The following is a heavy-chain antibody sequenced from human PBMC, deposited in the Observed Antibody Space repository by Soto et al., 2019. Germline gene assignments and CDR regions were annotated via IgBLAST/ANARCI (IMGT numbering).Heavy chain of an antibody. Sequence: RSETLSVSCTVSGGSISSYYWSWIRQPPGKGLEWIGYIYYSGSTNYNPSLKSRVTISVDTSKNQFSLKLSSVTAADTAVYYCARGSSGWLIDYWGQGTLVTVSS. V-gene: IGHV4-59*01. J-gene: IGHJ4*02. CDR3: ARGSSGWLIDY. CDR1: GGSISSYY. CDR2: IYYSGST. D-gene: IGHD6-19*01.